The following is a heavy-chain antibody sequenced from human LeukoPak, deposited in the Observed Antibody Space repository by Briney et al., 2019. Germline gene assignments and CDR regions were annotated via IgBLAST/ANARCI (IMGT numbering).Heavy chain of an antibody. V-gene: IGHV4-4*07. CDR1: GGSISSYY. Sequence: SETLSLTCTVSGGSISSYYWSWIRQPAGKGLEWIGRIYTSGSTNYNPSLKSRVTMSVDTSKNQFSLKLSSVTAADTAVYYCARSPFKDSGYDYQNYYYYYMDVWGKGTTVTISS. D-gene: IGHD5-12*01. CDR3: ARSPFKDSGYDYQNYYYYYMDV. CDR2: IYTSGST. J-gene: IGHJ6*03.